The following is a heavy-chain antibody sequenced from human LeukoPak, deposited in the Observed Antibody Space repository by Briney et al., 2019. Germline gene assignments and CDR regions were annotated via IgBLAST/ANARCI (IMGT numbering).Heavy chain of an antibody. J-gene: IGHJ4*02. CDR3: ARDRGSGDYTAAPGDY. CDR2: ISSSSSYI. D-gene: IGHD4-17*01. Sequence: GGSLRLSCAASGFTFSSYSMNWVRQAPGKGLEWVSSISSSSSYIYYADSVKGRFTISRDNAKNSLYLQMNSLRDEDTAVYYCARDRGSGDYTAAPGDYWGQGTLVTVSS. CDR1: GFTFSSYS. V-gene: IGHV3-21*01.